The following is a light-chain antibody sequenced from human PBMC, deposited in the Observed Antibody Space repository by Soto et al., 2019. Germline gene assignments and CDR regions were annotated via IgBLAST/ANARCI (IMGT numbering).Light chain of an antibody. J-gene: IGKJ2*01. Sequence: EIVLTQSPATLSLSPGERATLSCRASQSVSSYLAWYQQKPGQAPRLLIYDASNRATGIPARFSGSGSGTDFTLTISSLEPEDFAVYYCQQRNNPAAYTFGQGTKLEIK. CDR1: QSVSSY. CDR2: DAS. V-gene: IGKV3-11*01. CDR3: QQRNNPAAYT.